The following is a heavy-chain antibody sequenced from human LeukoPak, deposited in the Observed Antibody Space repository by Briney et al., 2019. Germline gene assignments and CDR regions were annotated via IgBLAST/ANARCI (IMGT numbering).Heavy chain of an antibody. CDR1: GGSISSSSYY. J-gene: IGHJ4*02. D-gene: IGHD6-19*01. V-gene: IGHV4-39*07. CDR2: IYYSGST. CDR3: ARDLSEGRIAVAGHFDY. Sequence: PSETLSLTCTVSGGSISSSSYYWGWIRQPPGKGLEWIGSIYYSGSTYYNPSLKSRVTISVDTSKNQFSLKLSSVTAADTAVYYCARDLSEGRIAVAGHFDYWGQGTLVTVSS.